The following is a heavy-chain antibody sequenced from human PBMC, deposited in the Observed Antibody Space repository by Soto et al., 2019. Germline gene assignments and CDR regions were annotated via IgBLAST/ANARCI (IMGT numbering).Heavy chain of an antibody. CDR1: GFTFSSYA. CDR3: GSASRWLVLTSPFDY. V-gene: IGHV3-30-3*01. J-gene: IGHJ4*02. CDR2: ISYDGSNK. D-gene: IGHD6-19*01. Sequence: SLRLACAASGFTFSSYAMHWVRQAPGKGLEWVAGISYDGSNKDYADSGKGRATISRDNAKNTLYPQMNSLRAEDTAVYSCGSASRWLVLTSPFDYWGQGRRVTVSS.